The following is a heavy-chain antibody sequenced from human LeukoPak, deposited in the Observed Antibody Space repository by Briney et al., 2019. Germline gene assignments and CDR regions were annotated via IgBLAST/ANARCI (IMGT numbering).Heavy chain of an antibody. CDR3: ARAYYDSSGYYYFDY. CDR2: IIPIFGTA. D-gene: IGHD3-22*01. J-gene: IGHJ4*02. V-gene: IGHV1-69*05. Sequence: SVKVSCKASGGAFSSYAISWVRQAPGQGLEWMGRIIPIFGTANYAQKFQGRVTITTDESASTAYMELSSLRSEDTAVYYCARAYYDSSGYYYFDYWGQGTLVTVSS. CDR1: GGAFSSYA.